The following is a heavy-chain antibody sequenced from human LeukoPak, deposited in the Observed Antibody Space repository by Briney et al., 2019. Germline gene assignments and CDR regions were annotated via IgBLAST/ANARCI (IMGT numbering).Heavy chain of an antibody. CDR3: ASPNPADY. Sequence: GGSLRLSCAASGFTFSSYAMHWVRQAPGKGLEWVAVISYDGSNKYCADSVKGRFTISRDNSKNTLYLQMNSLRAEDTAVYYCASPNPADYWGQGTLVTVSS. J-gene: IGHJ4*02. CDR2: ISYDGSNK. V-gene: IGHV3-30-3*01. D-gene: IGHD2-8*01. CDR1: GFTFSSYA.